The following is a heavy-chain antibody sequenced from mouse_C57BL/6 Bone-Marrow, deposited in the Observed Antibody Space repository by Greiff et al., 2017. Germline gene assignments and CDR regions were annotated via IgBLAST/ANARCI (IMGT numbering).Heavy chain of an antibody. Sequence: QVQLKESGPGLVAPSQSLSITCTVSGFSLTSYGVHWVRQPPGKGLEWLVVIWSDGCTTYNSALKSSLSLSKDTSKSQVFLKTNSLQTEDTAMYYCARAYYYGTCYDYWGHGTTLTVAS. CDR3: ARAYYYGTCYDY. CDR1: GFSLTSYG. J-gene: IGHJ2*01. CDR2: IWSDGCT. D-gene: IGHD1-1*01. V-gene: IGHV2-6*03.